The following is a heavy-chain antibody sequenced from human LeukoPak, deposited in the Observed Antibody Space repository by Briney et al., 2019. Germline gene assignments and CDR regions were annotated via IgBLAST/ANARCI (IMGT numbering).Heavy chain of an antibody. CDR1: GLTFDDYA. Sequence: GGSLRLSCAASGLTFDDYAMHWVRQAPGKGLEWVSLISGDGGSTYYADSVKGRFTISRDNSKNSLYLQMNSLRTEDTALYYCAKGAGSGDYTSFDYWGQGTLVTVSS. CDR2: ISGDGGST. V-gene: IGHV3-43*02. CDR3: AKGAGSGDYTSFDY. J-gene: IGHJ4*02. D-gene: IGHD4-17*01.